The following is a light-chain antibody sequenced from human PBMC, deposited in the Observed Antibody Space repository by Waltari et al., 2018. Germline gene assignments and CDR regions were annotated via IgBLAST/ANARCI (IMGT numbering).Light chain of an antibody. CDR2: WAS. J-gene: IGKJ2*01. V-gene: IGKV4-1*01. CDR3: QQYYTTPYT. Sequence: DIVMTQSPDSLAMSLGEMATLNCKSSQSVLYSANNKNYLAWYQQKPGQPPNLLIYWASTRESGVPDRFSGSGSGTDFTLTISSLQAEDVAVYYCQQYYTTPYTFGQGTKLEIK. CDR1: QSVLYSANNKNY.